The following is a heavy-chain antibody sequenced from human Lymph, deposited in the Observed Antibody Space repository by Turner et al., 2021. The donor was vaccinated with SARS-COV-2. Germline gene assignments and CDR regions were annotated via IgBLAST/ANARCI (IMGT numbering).Heavy chain of an antibody. V-gene: IGHV4-59*01. CDR2: IYYSGST. CDR1: VASISNSN. CDR3: ASAFDY. Sequence: QVQLQESRPGLVKPSETLSLTCPVAVASISNSNWSWIRQPPGKGMECNGSIYYSGSTNYNPSLKSRVTISVDTSKNQFSLKLSAVTAADTAGYYCASAFDYWGQGTLVTVSS. J-gene: IGHJ4*02.